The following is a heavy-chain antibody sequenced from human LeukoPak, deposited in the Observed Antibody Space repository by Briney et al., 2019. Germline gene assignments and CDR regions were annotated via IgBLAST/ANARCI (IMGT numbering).Heavy chain of an antibody. D-gene: IGHD3-10*01. CDR3: ARDGTYGSGSD. J-gene: IGHJ4*02. CDR1: AFTFGTYW. CDR2: INEDGRQK. V-gene: IGHV3-7*05. Sequence: QAGGSLRLSCAASAFTFGTYWMSWARQAPGKGLQWVANINEDGRQKHYVDSTKGRFTISRDNAKNSLYLQMNSLRAEDTAVYYCARDGTYGSGSDWGQGTLVTVSS.